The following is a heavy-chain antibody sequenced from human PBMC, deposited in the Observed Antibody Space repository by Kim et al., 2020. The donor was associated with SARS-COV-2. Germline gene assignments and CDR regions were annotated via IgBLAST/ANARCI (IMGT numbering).Heavy chain of an antibody. CDR2: ISLDGSRT. CDR1: GYTFSGYW. Sequence: GGSLRLSCAASGYTFSGYWMYWVRQVPGKGLVWVSLISLDGSRTLYADFVKGRFTLSRDNAKNTLYLQISSLRVEDTAVYYCARANHFSMDVWGQGTTVTVSS. D-gene: IGHD2-8*01. CDR3: ARANHFSMDV. V-gene: IGHV3-74*01. J-gene: IGHJ6*02.